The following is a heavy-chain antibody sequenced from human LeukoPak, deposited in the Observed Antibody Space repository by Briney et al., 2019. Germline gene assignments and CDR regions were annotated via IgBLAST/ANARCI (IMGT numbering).Heavy chain of an antibody. V-gene: IGHV4-59*01. Sequence: PSETLSLTCTVSGGSISGYYWSWIRQPPGKGLEWLAYVHYRGETNYNPSLKGRLTISVDTSKNQFSLKLSSVTAADTAVYYCARVSVGRHGGYYTVPFDYWGQGTLVTVSS. CDR3: ARVSVGRHGGYYTVPFDY. J-gene: IGHJ4*02. CDR2: VHYRGET. D-gene: IGHD3-3*01. CDR1: GGSISGYY.